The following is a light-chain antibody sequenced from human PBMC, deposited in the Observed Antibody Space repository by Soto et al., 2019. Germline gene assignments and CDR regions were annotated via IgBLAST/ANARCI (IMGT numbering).Light chain of an antibody. CDR2: ANT. CDR3: QSFDSSLTGLI. CDR1: NSNIGAGSG. J-gene: IGLJ2*01. V-gene: IGLV1-40*01. Sequence: QSVLTQPPSVTGAPGQRVTISCTGNNSNIGAGSGVNWYQQFPDKAPKLLIYANTHRPSGVPDRFSGSTSATSASLAITGLQTQDEADSDCQSFDSSLTGLIFGGGTKVTVL.